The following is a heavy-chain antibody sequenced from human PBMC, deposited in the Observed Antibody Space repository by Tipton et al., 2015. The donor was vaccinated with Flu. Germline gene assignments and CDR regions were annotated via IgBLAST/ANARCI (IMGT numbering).Heavy chain of an antibody. CDR1: GFTFSTHS. J-gene: IGHJ4*02. CDR2: MPYDGSRD. Sequence: SLRLSCAASGFTFSTHSMPWNSQAPGKGLEGVALMPYDGSRDYYADSVKGRFNISRDNYKSTLYLQMSSLRIADAALYYCAKGLGPYSRAFDYWGQGALVTVSS. V-gene: IGHV3-30-3*01. CDR3: AKGLGPYSRAFDY. D-gene: IGHD2-21*01.